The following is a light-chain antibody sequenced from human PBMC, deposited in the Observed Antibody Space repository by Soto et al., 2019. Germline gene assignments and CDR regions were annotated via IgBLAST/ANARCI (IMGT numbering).Light chain of an antibody. CDR3: QQYNNWPPLT. V-gene: IGKV3-15*01. J-gene: IGKJ5*01. Sequence: EIVMTQSPATLSVSPGERATLSCRASQSVSSNLAWYQQKPGQAPRLLIYGASTRATGIPARFSGSGSGTEFTLTISSLQSEDFAVYYCQQYNNWPPLTFGQGTLLEI. CDR1: QSVSSN. CDR2: GAS.